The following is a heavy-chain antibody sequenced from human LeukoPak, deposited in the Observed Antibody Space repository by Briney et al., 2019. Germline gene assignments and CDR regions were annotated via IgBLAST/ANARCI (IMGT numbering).Heavy chain of an antibody. CDR3: ARGAYYYESSGNVFDY. Sequence: SQTLSLTCTVSGGSISSGDYYWSWIRQPPGKGLEWIGYIYYSGSTYYNPSLKSRVTISVDTSKNQFSLKLSSVTAADTAVYYCARGAYYYESSGNVFDYWGQGTLVTVSS. J-gene: IGHJ4*02. D-gene: IGHD3-22*01. V-gene: IGHV4-30-4*01. CDR1: GGSISSGDYY. CDR2: IYYSGST.